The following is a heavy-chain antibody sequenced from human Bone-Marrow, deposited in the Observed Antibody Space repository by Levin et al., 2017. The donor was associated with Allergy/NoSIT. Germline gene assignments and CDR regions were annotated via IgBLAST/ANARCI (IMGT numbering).Heavy chain of an antibody. J-gene: IGHJ6*02. Sequence: GESLKISCKTSGYTFTSYGVTWVRQAPGHGFEWMGWINAYNGNIDYAQKFQGRVTMTTDTSTGSAYMELRSLKFDDTAVYFCVRVSGYYGGHGMDVWGQGTTVTVSS. CDR3: VRVSGYYGGHGMDV. V-gene: IGHV1-18*01. CDR1: GYTFTSYG. D-gene: IGHD5-12*01. CDR2: INAYNGNI.